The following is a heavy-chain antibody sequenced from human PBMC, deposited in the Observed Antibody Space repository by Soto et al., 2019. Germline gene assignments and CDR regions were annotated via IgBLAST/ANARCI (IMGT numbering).Heavy chain of an antibody. V-gene: IGHV4-59*01. D-gene: IGHD5-12*01. CDR3: ARGYGGYGQLVVFFDY. CDR2: RSYSART. J-gene: IGHJ4*02. Sequence: SETLSLTCTVSGGSISSYYWSWIRQPPGKGLKWIGARSYSARTNYNPSLKSRVTISVDTSKNQFSLKLSSVTAADTAVYYCARGYGGYGQLVVFFDYWGQGTLVTVSS. CDR1: GGSISSYY.